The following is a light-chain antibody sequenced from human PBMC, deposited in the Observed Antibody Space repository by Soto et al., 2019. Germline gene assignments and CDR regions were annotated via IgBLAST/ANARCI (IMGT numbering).Light chain of an antibody. J-gene: IGKJ3*01. Sequence: DIQMTQSPSSVSASGGDRVTITCRASQGISSWLAWYQQKPGKAPKLLIYAASSLQSGVPSRFSGSESGTDFALALSSMRPEDFATYYCQQDNSFPFTLGPGSKVDIK. CDR1: QGISSW. V-gene: IGKV1-12*01. CDR2: AAS. CDR3: QQDNSFPFT.